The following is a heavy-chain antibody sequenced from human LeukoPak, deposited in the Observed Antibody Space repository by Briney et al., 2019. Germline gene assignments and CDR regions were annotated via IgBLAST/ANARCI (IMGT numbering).Heavy chain of an antibody. CDR3: ARDYYGSGSYSSGFDY. J-gene: IGHJ4*02. CDR1: GFTFSGYY. D-gene: IGHD3-10*01. V-gene: IGHV3-11*01. CDR2: ISSSGSTI. Sequence: GGSLRLSCAASGFTFSGYYMSWIRQAPGKGLEWVSYISSSGSTIYYADSVKGRFTISRDNAKNSLYLQMNSLRAEDTAVYYCARDYYGSGSYSSGFDYWGQGTLVTVSS.